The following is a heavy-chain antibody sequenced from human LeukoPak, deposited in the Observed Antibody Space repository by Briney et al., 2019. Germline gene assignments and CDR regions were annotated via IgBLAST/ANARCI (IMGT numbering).Heavy chain of an antibody. Sequence: GGSLTLLCAASGFLFSGFAVHWVRQATGKGLEWVAAITYDGSDKDYVVSVKGRFTISRDNSKNMLSLQMNSLRAEDTAVYYCARRVRRSGPLDYWGQGTLVTVSS. CDR3: ARRVRRSGPLDY. V-gene: IGHV3-30*03. D-gene: IGHD1-14*01. CDR1: GFLFSGFA. CDR2: ITYDGSDK. J-gene: IGHJ4*02.